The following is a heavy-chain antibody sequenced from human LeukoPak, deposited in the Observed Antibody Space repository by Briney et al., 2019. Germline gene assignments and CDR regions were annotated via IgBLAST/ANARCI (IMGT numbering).Heavy chain of an antibody. CDR3: ARDPLSSGGDY. D-gene: IGHD6-19*01. CDR1: GFTVSSYE. V-gene: IGHV3-48*03. Sequence: PGGSLRLSCAASGFTVSSYEMNWVRQAPGKGLEWVSYISSSGSTISYADAVKGRFTISRDNAKNSLYLQMNSLRAEDTAVYYCARDPLSSGGDYWGQGTLVTVPP. CDR2: ISSSGSTI. J-gene: IGHJ4*02.